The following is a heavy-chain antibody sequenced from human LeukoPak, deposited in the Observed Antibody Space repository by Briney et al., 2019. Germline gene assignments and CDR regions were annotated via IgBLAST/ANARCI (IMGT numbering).Heavy chain of an antibody. D-gene: IGHD2-2*02. CDR3: AKDQKYQLLYLFDY. CDR1: GFAFSSYG. V-gene: IGHV3-30*18. Sequence: GGSLRLSCAASGFAFSSYGMHWVRQAPGKGLEWVAVISYDGTNKFYADSVKGRFTISRDNSKNTLYLQMNSPRVEDTAVYYCAKDQKYQLLYLFDYWGQGTLVTVSS. J-gene: IGHJ4*02. CDR2: ISYDGTNK.